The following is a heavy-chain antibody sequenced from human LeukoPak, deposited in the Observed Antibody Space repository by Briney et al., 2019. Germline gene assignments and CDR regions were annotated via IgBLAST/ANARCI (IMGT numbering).Heavy chain of an antibody. V-gene: IGHV3-21*01. CDR3: AREQTYYYDSSGYYCVWSFDY. D-gene: IGHD3-22*01. CDR1: GFTFSSYS. Sequence: PGGSLRLSCAASGFTFSSYSMNWVRQAPGKGLEWVSSISSSSSYIYYADSVKGRFTISRDNAKNSLYLQMNSLRAEDTAVYYCAREQTYYYDSSGYYCVWSFDYWGQGTLVTVSS. J-gene: IGHJ4*02. CDR2: ISSSSSYI.